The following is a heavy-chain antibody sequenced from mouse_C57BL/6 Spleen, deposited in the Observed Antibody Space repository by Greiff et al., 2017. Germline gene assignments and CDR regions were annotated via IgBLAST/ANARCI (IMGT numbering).Heavy chain of an antibody. J-gene: IGHJ3*01. Sequence: EVQLQQSGPELVKPGASVKISCKASGYSFTGYYMNWVKQSPEKSLEWIGEINPSTGGTTYNQKFKAKATLTVDKSSSTAYMQLKSLTSEDSAVYYCARNDYSNYVRFAYWGQGTLVTVSA. CDR1: GYSFTGYY. CDR2: INPSTGGT. CDR3: ARNDYSNYVRFAY. D-gene: IGHD2-5*01. V-gene: IGHV1-42*01.